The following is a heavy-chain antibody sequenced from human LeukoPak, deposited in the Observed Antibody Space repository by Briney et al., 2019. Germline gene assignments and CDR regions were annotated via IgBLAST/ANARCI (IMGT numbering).Heavy chain of an antibody. J-gene: IGHJ4*02. CDR3: AKGRGNIVVVEAEFDY. CDR1: GFTFSSYG. D-gene: IGHD2-15*01. CDR2: ISYDGSNK. Sequence: GRSPRLSCAASGFTFSSYGIHWVRQAPGKGLEWVAVISYDGSNKYYADSVKGRFTISRDNSKNTLYLQMNSLRAEDTAVYYCAKGRGNIVVVEAEFDYWGQGTLVTVSS. V-gene: IGHV3-30*18.